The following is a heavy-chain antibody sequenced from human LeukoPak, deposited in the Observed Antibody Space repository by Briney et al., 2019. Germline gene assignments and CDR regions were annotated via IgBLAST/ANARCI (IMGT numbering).Heavy chain of an antibody. CDR3: AKGLGFLPQFDY. Sequence: PGGSLRLSCAASGFTFSSEAMTWVRQAPGKGLEWVSSISDSGRTTYYADSVKGRFTISRDNSKNTVYLQMNSLRAEDTALYYCAKGLGFLPQFDYWGQGTLVVVSS. J-gene: IGHJ4*02. CDR2: ISDSGRTT. D-gene: IGHD6-19*01. V-gene: IGHV3-23*01. CDR1: GFTFSSEA.